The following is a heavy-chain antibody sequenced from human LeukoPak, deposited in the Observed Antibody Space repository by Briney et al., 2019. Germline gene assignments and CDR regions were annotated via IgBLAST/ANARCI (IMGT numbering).Heavy chain of an antibody. Sequence: SETLSLTCTVSGGSISSSSYYWGWIRQPPGKGLEWIGSIYYSGRTYYNPSLKSRVTISVDTSKNQFSLKLSSVTAADTAVYYCARRYCSGGSCYGVYWGQGTLVTVSS. CDR2: IYYSGRT. CDR1: GGSISSSSYY. CDR3: ARRYCSGGSCYGVY. V-gene: IGHV4-39*01. J-gene: IGHJ4*02. D-gene: IGHD2-15*01.